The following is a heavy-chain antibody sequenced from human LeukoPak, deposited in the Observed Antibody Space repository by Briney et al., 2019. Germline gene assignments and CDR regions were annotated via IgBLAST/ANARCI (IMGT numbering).Heavy chain of an antibody. D-gene: IGHD4-17*01. Sequence: GGSLRLSCEASGFTLSKYCMHWVRQAPGKGLVWVSRITGDGNEIVYTDSVKGRFTVSRDDAKNTLFLQMNSLRVEDTAIYYCARDAYTTTSNWLDPWGQGTLVTVSS. CDR2: ITGDGNEI. J-gene: IGHJ5*02. CDR1: GFTLSKYC. V-gene: IGHV3-74*01. CDR3: ARDAYTTTSNWLDP.